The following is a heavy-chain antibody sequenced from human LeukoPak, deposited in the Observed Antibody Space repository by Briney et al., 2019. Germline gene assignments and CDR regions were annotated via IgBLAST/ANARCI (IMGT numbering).Heavy chain of an antibody. D-gene: IGHD3-9*01. Sequence: GRSLRLSCAASGFTFDDYAMHWVRQAPGKGLEWVSGISWNSGSIGYADSVKGRFTISRDNAKNSLYLQMNSLRAEDTALYYCEKGLDYDILPRLPAQIRTYYFDYWGQGPLVTVSS. CDR3: EKGLDYDILPRLPAQIRTYYFDY. CDR2: ISWNSGSI. V-gene: IGHV3-9*01. CDR1: GFTFDDYA. J-gene: IGHJ4*02.